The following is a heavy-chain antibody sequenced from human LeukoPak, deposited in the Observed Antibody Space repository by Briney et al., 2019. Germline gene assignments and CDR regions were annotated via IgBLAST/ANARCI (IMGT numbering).Heavy chain of an antibody. J-gene: IGHJ3*02. V-gene: IGHV3-9*01. CDR1: GFTFDDYA. CDR3: AKAESSGYYYDYAFDI. D-gene: IGHD3-22*01. Sequence: GGSLRLSCAASGFTFDDYAMHWVRQAPGKGLEWVSGISWNSGSIGYAGSVKGRFTISRDNAKNSLYLQMNSLRAEDTALYYCAKAESSGYYYDYAFDIWGQGTMVTVSS. CDR2: ISWNSGSI.